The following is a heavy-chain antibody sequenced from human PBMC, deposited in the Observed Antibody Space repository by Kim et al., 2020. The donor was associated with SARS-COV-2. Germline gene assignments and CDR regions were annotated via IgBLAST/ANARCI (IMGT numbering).Heavy chain of an antibody. CDR1: GFTFKSYW. J-gene: IGHJ6*02. CDR3: VLSMVRGAMNFYFHGMDV. V-gene: IGHV3-7*01. CDR2: IGQDGSER. Sequence: GGSLRLSCAASGFTFKSYWMGWVRQAPEKGLEWVANIGQDGSERYYMDSVKGRFTISRDNAKNSLDLQMNSLRAEDTALYYCVLSMVRGAMNFYFHGMDVWGRGTTVPASS. D-gene: IGHD3-10*01.